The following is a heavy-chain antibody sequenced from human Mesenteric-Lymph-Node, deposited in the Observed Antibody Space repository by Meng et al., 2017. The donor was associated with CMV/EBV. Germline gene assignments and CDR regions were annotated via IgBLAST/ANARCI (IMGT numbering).Heavy chain of an antibody. J-gene: IGHJ4*02. CDR2: IYYSGST. Sequence: SETLSLTCTVSGGSISSSSYYWGWIRQPPGKGLEWIGSIYYSGSTYYNPSLKSRVTISVDTSKNQFSLKLSSVTAADTAVYYCARDRPDFWIDYYEDFGYWGQGALVTVSS. CDR1: GGSISSSSYY. D-gene: IGHD3-3*01. CDR3: ARDRPDFWIDYYEDFGY. V-gene: IGHV4-39*02.